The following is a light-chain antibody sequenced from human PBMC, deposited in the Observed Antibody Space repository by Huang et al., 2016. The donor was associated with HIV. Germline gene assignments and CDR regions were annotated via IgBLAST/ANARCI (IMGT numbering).Light chain of an antibody. CDR3: QQYAGSVWT. Sequence: EIVLTQSPGTLSLSPGERATLSCRASQTISSSYLAWFQQKPGQAPRLLVDGASSRAGGVPDRLSGSGSGTDFTLTISRREPEDFAVYYCQQYAGSVWTFGQGTKVEIK. J-gene: IGKJ1*01. CDR1: QTISSSY. V-gene: IGKV3-20*01. CDR2: GAS.